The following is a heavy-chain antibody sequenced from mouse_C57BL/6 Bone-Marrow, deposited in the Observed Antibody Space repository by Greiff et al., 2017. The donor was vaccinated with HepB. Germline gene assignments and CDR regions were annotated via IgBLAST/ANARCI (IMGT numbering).Heavy chain of an antibody. J-gene: IGHJ3*01. CDR1: GFNIKDDY. D-gene: IGHD2-4*01. Sequence: DVQLQESGAELVRPGASVKLSCTASGFNIKDDYMHWVKQRPEQGLEWIGWIDPENGDTEYASKFQGKATITADTSSNTAYLQLSSLTSEDTAVYYCTTDYDRVGGQGTLVTVSA. CDR2: IDPENGDT. V-gene: IGHV14-4*01. CDR3: TTDYDRV.